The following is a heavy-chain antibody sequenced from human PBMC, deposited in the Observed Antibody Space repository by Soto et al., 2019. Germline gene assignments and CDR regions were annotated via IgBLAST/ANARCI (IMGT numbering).Heavy chain of an antibody. V-gene: IGHV4-39*01. CDR2: INYSGST. D-gene: IGHD3-3*01. CDR3: ARVDYDFWSGYYTGRNWFDP. Sequence: SETLSLTCTVSGGSISSSSYYWGWIRQPQGKGLEWIGSINYSGSTYYNPSLKSRVTISVDTSKNQFSLKLSSVTAADTAVYYCARVDYDFWSGYYTGRNWFDPWGQGTLVTVSS. J-gene: IGHJ5*02. CDR1: GGSISSSSYY.